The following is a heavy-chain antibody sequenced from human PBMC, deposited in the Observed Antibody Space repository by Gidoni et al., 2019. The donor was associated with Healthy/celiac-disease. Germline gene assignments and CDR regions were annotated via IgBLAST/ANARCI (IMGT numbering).Heavy chain of an antibody. V-gene: IGHV5-10-1*03. CDR2: IAPRDSYT. CDR3: ARHIELGIGEGFGY. J-gene: IGHJ4*02. D-gene: IGHD7-27*01. CDR1: GYSFTSYW. Sequence: EVQLVQSGAEVKKPGESLRNSCKGSGYSFTSYWISWVSQMPGNGLEWMGRIAPRDSYTNYSPSFQGHVTISADKSIRTAYLQWSSLKASDTAMYYCARHIELGIGEGFGYWGQGTLVTVSS.